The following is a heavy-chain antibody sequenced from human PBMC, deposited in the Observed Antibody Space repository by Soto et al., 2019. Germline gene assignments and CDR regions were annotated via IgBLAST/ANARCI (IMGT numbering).Heavy chain of an antibody. CDR1: GFTFRTYG. J-gene: IGHJ4*02. D-gene: IGHD1-1*01. V-gene: IGHV3-30*18. CDR2: VSHDGLAQ. CDR3: AKETIQVGGPNYFDY. Sequence: SGGSLRLSCAASGFTFRTYGMHWVRQAPGKGLDWVAVVSHDGLAQYYGDSVMGRFTISRDNSQNTLYLQMNSLRTEDTAIYYCAKETIQVGGPNYFDYWGQGALVTVSS.